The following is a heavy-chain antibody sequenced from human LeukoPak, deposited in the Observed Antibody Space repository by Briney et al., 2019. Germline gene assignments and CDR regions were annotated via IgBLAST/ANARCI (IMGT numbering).Heavy chain of an antibody. Sequence: PSETLSLTCTDSGASISSYYWSSIRQPPGRGLEWIGYIFLSGGTNYNPSLKSRVTISVATSTNRLCRKVTSVTAADTALYYCAGSLRGSGLLYYFDYWGQGSQVTVSS. D-gene: IGHD1-26*01. J-gene: IGHJ4*02. CDR1: GASISSYY. CDR2: IFLSGGT. CDR3: AGSLRGSGLLYYFDY. V-gene: IGHV4-59*01.